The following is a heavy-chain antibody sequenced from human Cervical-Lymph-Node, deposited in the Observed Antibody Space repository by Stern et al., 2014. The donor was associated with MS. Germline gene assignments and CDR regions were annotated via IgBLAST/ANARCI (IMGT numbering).Heavy chain of an antibody. D-gene: IGHD3-10*01. CDR3: GRRGRYGAGMALWGFYYYGMDV. Sequence: QVQLQESGPGLVKPSETLSLTCTVSGGSISSYYWGWIRQPPGKGLEWIGYVYSSGSTNYNPSLKSRVTISVDTSGNQFSLNLGLVTAADTAVYYCGRRGRYGAGMALWGFYYYGMDVWGQGTTVIVSS. CDR1: GGSISSYY. CDR2: VYSSGST. J-gene: IGHJ6*02. V-gene: IGHV4-59*08.